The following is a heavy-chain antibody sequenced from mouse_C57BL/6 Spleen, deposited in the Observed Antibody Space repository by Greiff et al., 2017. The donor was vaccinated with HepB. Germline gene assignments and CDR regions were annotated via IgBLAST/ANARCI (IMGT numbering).Heavy chain of an antibody. V-gene: IGHV5-9-1*02. D-gene: IGHD1-1*01. Sequence: EVKVVESGEGLVKPGGSLKLSCAASGFTFSSYAMSWVRQTPEKRLEWVAYISSGGDYIYYADTVKGRFTISRDNARNTLYLQMSSLKSEDTAMYYCTRDKGYYYGSSWYFDVWGTGTTVTVSS. CDR1: GFTFSSYA. CDR2: ISSGGDYI. CDR3: TRDKGYYYGSSWYFDV. J-gene: IGHJ1*03.